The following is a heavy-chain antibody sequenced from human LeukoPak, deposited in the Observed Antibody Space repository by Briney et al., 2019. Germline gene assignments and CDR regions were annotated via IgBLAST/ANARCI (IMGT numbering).Heavy chain of an antibody. CDR2: MNPNSGNT. V-gene: IGHV1-8*01. Sequence: GASVKVSCKASGYTFTSYDINWVRQATGQGLEWMGWMNPNSGNTGYAQKFQGRVTMTRNTSISTAYMELSSLRSEDTAVYYCARFFYSDYDYVWGSFAFDYWGQGTLVTVSS. D-gene: IGHD3-16*01. J-gene: IGHJ4*02. CDR3: ARFFYSDYDYVWGSFAFDY. CDR1: GYTFTSYD.